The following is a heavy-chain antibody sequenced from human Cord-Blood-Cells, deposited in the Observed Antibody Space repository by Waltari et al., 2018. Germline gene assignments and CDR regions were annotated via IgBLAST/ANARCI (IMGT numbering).Heavy chain of an antibody. CDR2: IYYSGST. D-gene: IGHD6-19*01. Sequence: QVQLQESGPGLVKPSQTLSLPCTVSGGSISRGGYYWSWIRQHPGKGLEWIGYIYYSGSTYYNPSLKSRVTIAVDTSKNQFSLKLSSVTAADTAVYYCARAPASGWYFDYWGQGTLVTVSS. CDR3: ARAPASGWYFDY. V-gene: IGHV4-31*03. J-gene: IGHJ4*02. CDR1: GGSISRGGYY.